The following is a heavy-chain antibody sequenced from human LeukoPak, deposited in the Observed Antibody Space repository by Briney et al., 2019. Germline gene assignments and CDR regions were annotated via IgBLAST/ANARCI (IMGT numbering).Heavy chain of an antibody. J-gene: IGHJ3*02. V-gene: IGHV4-59*08. CDR2: IYYSGST. CDR1: GGSISSYY. CDR3: ARPLITHDAFDI. D-gene: IGHD3-22*01. Sequence: SETLYLTCTVSGGSISSYYWSWIRQPPGKGLEWIGYIYYSGSTNYNPSLKSRVTISVDTSKNQFSLKLSSVTAADTAVYYCARPLITHDAFDIWGQGTMVTVSS.